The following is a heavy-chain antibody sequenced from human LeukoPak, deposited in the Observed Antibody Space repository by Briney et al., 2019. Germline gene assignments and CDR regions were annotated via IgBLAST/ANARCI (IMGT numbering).Heavy chain of an antibody. CDR1: GFTLSSHW. Sequence: GGSLRLSCAASGFTLSSHWMSWVRQAPGKGLEWVASIRPDGSEEYYMDSVKGRFTISRDNAKNSLYLQMNSLRAEDTAVYYCARLLGTVTTYDYWGQGTLVTVSS. V-gene: IGHV3-7*01. CDR3: ARLLGTVTTYDY. J-gene: IGHJ4*02. D-gene: IGHD1-7*01. CDR2: IRPDGSEE.